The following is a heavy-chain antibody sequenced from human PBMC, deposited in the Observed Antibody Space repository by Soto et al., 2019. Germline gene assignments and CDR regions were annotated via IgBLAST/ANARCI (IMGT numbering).Heavy chain of an antibody. V-gene: IGHV3-30*09. CDR3: ARYCNGGACYSASLDY. D-gene: IGHD2-15*01. J-gene: IGHJ4*02. CDR2: ISYDGSKE. CDR1: PFTFRSYS. Sequence: QEQMVQSGGGVVQPGRSLRLSCAASPFTFRSYSMHWVRQAPGKGLEWVTSISYDGSKESYADSVKGRFAVSRDNSKNTLYLQMNGPRPEDTAVYYCARYCNGGACYSASLDYWGQGTQVTVSS.